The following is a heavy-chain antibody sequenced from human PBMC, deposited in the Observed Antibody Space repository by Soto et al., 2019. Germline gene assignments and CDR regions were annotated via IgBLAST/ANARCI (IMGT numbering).Heavy chain of an antibody. Sequence: QVQLVQSGAEVKKPGSSVKVSCKASGGTFSSYAISWVRQAPGQGLEWMGGIIPIFGTANYAQKFQGRVTITADETTSTDYMELSRLRSEDTGVYFCASSVAKYYDYGMDVWGQGTTVTVSS. CDR1: GGTFSSYA. CDR3: ASSVAKYYDYGMDV. CDR2: IIPIFGTA. D-gene: IGHD5-12*01. V-gene: IGHV1-69*12. J-gene: IGHJ6*02.